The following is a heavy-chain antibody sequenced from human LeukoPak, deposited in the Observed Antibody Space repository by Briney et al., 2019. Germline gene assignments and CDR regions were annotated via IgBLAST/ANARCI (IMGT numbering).Heavy chain of an antibody. Sequence: SETLSLTCTVSGGSISSSSYYWGWIRQPPGKGLEWIGSIYYSGSTYYNPSLKSRVTISVDMSKNQFSLRLTSVTAADTAVYYCARQTGSGLFILPGGQGTLVTVSS. CDR2: IYYSGST. V-gene: IGHV4-39*01. CDR3: ARQTGSGLFILP. D-gene: IGHD3/OR15-3a*01. J-gene: IGHJ4*02. CDR1: GGSISSSSYY.